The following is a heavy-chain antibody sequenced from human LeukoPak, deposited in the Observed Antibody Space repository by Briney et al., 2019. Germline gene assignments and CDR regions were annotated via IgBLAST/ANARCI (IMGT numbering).Heavy chain of an antibody. CDR2: INPDSGDT. CDR3: ARDGPRIAVDFDY. CDR1: GYIFSHYY. D-gene: IGHD6-19*01. Sequence: ASVKVSCRASGYIFSHYYIYWVRQAPGQGLECMGWINPDSGDTKYAQKFQGRVTMTRDTSISTVYMELSRLTSDDTAVYYCARDGPRIAVDFDYWGQGTLVTVSA. V-gene: IGHV1-2*02. J-gene: IGHJ4*02.